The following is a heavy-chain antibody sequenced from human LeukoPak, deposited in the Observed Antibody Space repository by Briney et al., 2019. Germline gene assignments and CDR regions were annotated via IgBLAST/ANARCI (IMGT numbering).Heavy chain of an antibody. CDR3: ARGDFCSKSNCYLRPMDV. D-gene: IGHD3-3*01. CDR2: IYYSGST. V-gene: IGHV4-59*01. J-gene: IGHJ6*03. Sequence: SETLSLTCTVSGGSISDYYWNWIRQPPGKGLEWIGYIYYSGSTTYNPSLKSRVTMSVDTAKNQFSLKLRSVTAADTAVYYRARGDFCSKSNCYLRPMDVWGKGTTVTVSS. CDR1: GGSISDYY.